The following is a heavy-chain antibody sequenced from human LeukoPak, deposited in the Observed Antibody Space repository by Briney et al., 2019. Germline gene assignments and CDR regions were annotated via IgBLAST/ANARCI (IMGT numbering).Heavy chain of an antibody. CDR1: GFTFNSYA. Sequence: GGSLRLPCVVSGFTFNSYAMGWVRQAPGKGLQWVSVISGSGGSTYYADSVKGRFTISRDNSKNTVYLQMNSLRAEDTATYYCAKGVGEYGFRFDYWGQGTLVTVSS. V-gene: IGHV3-23*01. J-gene: IGHJ4*02. D-gene: IGHD4-17*01. CDR2: ISGSGGST. CDR3: AKGVGEYGFRFDY.